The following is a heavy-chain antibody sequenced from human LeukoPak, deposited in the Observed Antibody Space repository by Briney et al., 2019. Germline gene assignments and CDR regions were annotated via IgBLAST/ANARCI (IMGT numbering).Heavy chain of an antibody. CDR2: INGSGNRT. CDR3: AKWGCSGGSCYPFDY. D-gene: IGHD2-15*01. Sequence: GGSLRLSCAASGFTFSRNAMGWVRQAAGKGLEWVSAINGSGNRTYYADSVKGRFTISRDNSKNTLYLQMNSLRAEDTAIYYCAKWGCSGGSCYPFDYWGQGTLVTVSS. V-gene: IGHV3-23*01. CDR1: GFTFSRNA. J-gene: IGHJ4*02.